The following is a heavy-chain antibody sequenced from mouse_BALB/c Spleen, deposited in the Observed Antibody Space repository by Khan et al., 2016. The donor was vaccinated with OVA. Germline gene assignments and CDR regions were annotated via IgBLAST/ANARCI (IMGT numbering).Heavy chain of an antibody. CDR2: IIYSGDT. V-gene: IGHV3-8*02. CDR1: GDSIISGF. D-gene: IGHD1-1*01. Sequence: EVQLVESGPSLAKPSQTLSLTCSVTGDSIISGFWNWIRKFPGKKFEYMGYIIYSGDTYYNPSLISRISITRDTSKSQYYLQLNSVTTEDTATYYCARSYGRWAMDYWGQGTSVTVSS. J-gene: IGHJ4*01. CDR3: ARSYGRWAMDY.